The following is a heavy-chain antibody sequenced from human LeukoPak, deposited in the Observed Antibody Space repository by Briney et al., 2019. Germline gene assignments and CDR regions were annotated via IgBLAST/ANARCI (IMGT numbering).Heavy chain of an antibody. CDR3: ARFGRSYDFWSGWHIGYYFDY. CDR1: GYSISSGYY. CDR2: IYHSGST. D-gene: IGHD3-3*01. Sequence: SETLSLTCTVSGYSISSGYYWGWIRQPPGKGLEWIGSIYHSGSTYYNPSLKSRVTISVDTSKNQFSLKLSSVTAADTAVYYCARFGRSYDFWSGWHIGYYFDYWGQGTLVTVSS. V-gene: IGHV4-38-2*02. J-gene: IGHJ4*02.